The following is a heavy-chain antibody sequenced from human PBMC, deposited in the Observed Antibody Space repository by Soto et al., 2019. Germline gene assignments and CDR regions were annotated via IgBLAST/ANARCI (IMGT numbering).Heavy chain of an antibody. J-gene: IGHJ3*02. V-gene: IGHV4-39*07. CDR3: ARATGDFDI. D-gene: IGHD1-1*01. CDR2: IYYSGST. Sequence: SETLSLTCTVAGGSISISSDYWGWIRQPPGKGLEWIGSIYYSGSTYYNPSLKSRVTISVDTSKNQFSLRLSSVTAADTTVYYCARATGDFDIWGQGTMVTVSS. CDR1: GGSISISSDY.